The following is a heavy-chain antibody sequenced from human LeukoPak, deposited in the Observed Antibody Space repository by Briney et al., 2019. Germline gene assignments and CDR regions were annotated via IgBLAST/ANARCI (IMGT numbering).Heavy chain of an antibody. CDR1: GFTFSRYW. J-gene: IGHJ4*02. CDR2: IKQDGSEK. Sequence: PGGSLRLSCAASGFTFSRYWMSWVRQAPGKGLEWVTNIKQDGSEKDYVDSVKGRFTISRDNAKNSLYLQMNSLRAEDTALYYCAKGRAVAALDFDYWGQGTLVTVSS. CDR3: AKGRAVAALDFDY. V-gene: IGHV3-7*03. D-gene: IGHD6-19*01.